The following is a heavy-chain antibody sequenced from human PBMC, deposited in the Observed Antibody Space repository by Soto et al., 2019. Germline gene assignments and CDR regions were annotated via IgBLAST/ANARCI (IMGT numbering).Heavy chain of an antibody. CDR1: GFSFSSYA. CDR2: ISHDGINK. J-gene: IGHJ5*02. CDR3: ARDMYSSDYFVKWVEP. Sequence: QVRLVESGGGVVQPGRSLRLSCTASGFSFSSYAMYWFRQPPGKGLEWVAVISHDGINKHYADSVKGRVTVSRDNSNHSRDLQLNSLRGEDTAMYYCARDMYSSDYFVKWVEPWGQGNRVTVSS. D-gene: IGHD6-19*01. V-gene: IGHV3-30-3*01.